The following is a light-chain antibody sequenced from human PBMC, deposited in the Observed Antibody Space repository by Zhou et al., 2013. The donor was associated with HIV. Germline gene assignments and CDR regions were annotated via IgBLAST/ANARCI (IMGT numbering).Light chain of an antibody. CDR2: DTS. CDR1: HTVTSNY. Sequence: EIVLTQSPGTLSLSPGERATLSCRASHTVTSNYLAWYQHKPGQGPKVLIFDTSTRATGIPDRFSGSGSGTDFTLTISRLEPEDSAVYYCQQCGGSPFTFGPGTQGGDQT. J-gene: IGKJ3*01. V-gene: IGKV3-20*01. CDR3: QQCGGSPFT.